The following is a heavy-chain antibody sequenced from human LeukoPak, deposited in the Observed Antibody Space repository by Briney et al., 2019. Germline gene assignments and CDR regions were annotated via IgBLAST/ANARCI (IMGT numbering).Heavy chain of an antibody. CDR1: GGSINSSGYY. J-gene: IGHJ3*02. CDR3: ARAPLLWFGELLYGAFDI. V-gene: IGHV4-39*01. Sequence: SETLSLTCTVSGGSINSSGYYWGWIRQPPGKGLEWIGSHYYSGSTYYNPSLKSRVIISVDTSKNQFSLKLNSVTAADTAVYYCARAPLLWFGELLYGAFDIWGQGTMVTVSS. CDR2: HYYSGST. D-gene: IGHD3-10*01.